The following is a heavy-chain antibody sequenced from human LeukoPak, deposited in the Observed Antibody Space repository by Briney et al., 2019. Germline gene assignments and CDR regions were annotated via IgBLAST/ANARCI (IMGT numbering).Heavy chain of an antibody. J-gene: IGHJ6*03. CDR3: VGSPPYYNMDV. CDR1: GLTFRNHA. V-gene: IGHV3-30*04. CDR2: ISHDGGND. Sequence: HPGGPLRLSCAASGLTFRNHAIHGLRQAPGKGLEWVTVISHDGGNDYYRDSEKGRFTIARDNSRNTVFLQMNSLRPGDTAVYYCVGSPPYYNMDVWGKGTTVTVSS. D-gene: IGHD3-10*01.